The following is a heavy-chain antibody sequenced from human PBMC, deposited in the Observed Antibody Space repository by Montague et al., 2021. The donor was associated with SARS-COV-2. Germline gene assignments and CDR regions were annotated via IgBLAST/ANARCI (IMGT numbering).Heavy chain of an antibody. CDR2: IYYSGST. V-gene: IGHV4-59*12. Sequence: SETLSLTCTVSGGSISSYYWSWIRQPPGKGLEWIGYIYYSGSTNYNPSLKSRVTISVDTSKNQFSLKLKSVTAADTANYYCARGHQGVAMIVVVMIGAKYYFDXWGQGSLVTVSS. D-gene: IGHD3-22*01. CDR3: ARGHQGVAMIVVVMIGAKYYFDX. CDR1: GGSISSYY. J-gene: IGHJ4*02.